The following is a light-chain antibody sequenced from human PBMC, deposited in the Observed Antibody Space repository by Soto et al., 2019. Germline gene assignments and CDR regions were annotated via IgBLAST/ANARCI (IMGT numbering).Light chain of an antibody. CDR3: ASYTTSDTEV. Sequence: QSALTQPASVSGSPGQSIAISCTGTSSDVGGYNFVSWYQQHPDTAPKLLIYDVSKRPSGVSNRFSGSKSGTTASLTISVLQAEDEADYYCASYTTSDTEVFGTGTKLTVL. V-gene: IGLV2-14*01. J-gene: IGLJ1*01. CDR2: DVS. CDR1: SSDVGGYNF.